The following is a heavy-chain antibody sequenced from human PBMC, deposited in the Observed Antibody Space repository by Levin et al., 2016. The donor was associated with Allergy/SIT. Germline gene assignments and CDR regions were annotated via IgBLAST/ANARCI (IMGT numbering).Heavy chain of an antibody. J-gene: IGHJ4*02. V-gene: IGHV3-11*03. D-gene: IGHD3-22*01. CDR1: GFIFSDYY. Sequence: GESLKISCEGSGFIFSDYYMSWIRQAPGQGLQWVSYLSTGGGYTEYADSVRGRFLISRDNAKNAVFLQMNNLRVEDTAIYFCARTYYYDSSGYYLGHYFDLWGPGTLVTVSS. CDR3: ARTYYYDSSGYYLGHYFDL. CDR2: LSTGGGYT.